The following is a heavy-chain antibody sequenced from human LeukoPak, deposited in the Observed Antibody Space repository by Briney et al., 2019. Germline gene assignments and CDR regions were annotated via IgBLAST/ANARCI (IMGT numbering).Heavy chain of an antibody. CDR2: ISGSGGST. J-gene: IGHJ3*02. Sequence: GGSLRLSCAASGFTFSSYAMSWVRQAPGKGLEWVSAISGSGGSTYYADSVKGRFTMARDNSKNRLYLQMNSLRAEDTAVYYCAKWISGLLGELSSDAFDIWGQGTMVTVSS. CDR3: AKWISGLLGELSSDAFDI. CDR1: GFTFSSYA. V-gene: IGHV3-23*01. D-gene: IGHD3-16*02.